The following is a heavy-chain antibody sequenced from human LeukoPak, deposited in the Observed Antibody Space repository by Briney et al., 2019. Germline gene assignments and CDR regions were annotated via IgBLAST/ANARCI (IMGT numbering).Heavy chain of an antibody. CDR1: GLTFSNAW. CDR3: TTGPGNSGY. Sequence: GGSLRLPCAVSGLTFSNAWMSWVRQAPGKGLEWVGRIKSTTVGGTTEYAAPVKGRFTISRDDSKNTVYLQMNSLKTEDTAVYYCTTGPGNSGYWGQGTLVTVSS. D-gene: IGHD4-23*01. J-gene: IGHJ4*02. V-gene: IGHV3-15*01. CDR2: IKSTTVGGTT.